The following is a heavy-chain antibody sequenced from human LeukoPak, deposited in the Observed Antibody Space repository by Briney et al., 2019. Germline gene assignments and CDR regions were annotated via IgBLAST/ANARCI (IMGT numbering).Heavy chain of an antibody. J-gene: IGHJ6*03. D-gene: IGHD2-2*01. V-gene: IGHV1-18*01. Sequence: ASVKVXCKASGYTFTIYGISWVRQAPGQGVEWMGWISAYNGNTNYAQKLQGRVTITTDTSTSRAYMELRRLRADDRAVYYCEXDGYXSSTSCYGMEYYYYMDVWGKGTTVTVSS. CDR3: EXDGYXSSTSCYGMEYYYYMDV. CDR1: GYTFTIYG. CDR2: ISAYNGNT.